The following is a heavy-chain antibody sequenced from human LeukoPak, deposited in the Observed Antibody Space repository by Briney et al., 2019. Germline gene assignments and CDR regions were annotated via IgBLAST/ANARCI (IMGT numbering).Heavy chain of an antibody. J-gene: IGHJ6*02. CDR3: ARDHSSSGMDV. CDR1: GFTFGSYS. V-gene: IGHV3-21*01. CDR2: ISSSRSYV. Sequence: GGSLRLSCAASGFTFGSYSMNWVRQAPGKGLEWVSSISSSRSYVYYADSVKGRLTISRDNAKNSLYLQMNSLRAEDTAVYYCARDHSSSGMDVWGQGTTVTVSS.